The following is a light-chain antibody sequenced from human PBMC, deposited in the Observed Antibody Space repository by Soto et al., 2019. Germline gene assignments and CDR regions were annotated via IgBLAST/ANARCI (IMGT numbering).Light chain of an antibody. CDR2: WAS. CDR3: QQHYTTPLT. V-gene: IGKV4-1*01. J-gene: IGKJ4*02. CDR1: QSVLYSPTNNNY. Sequence: DIVMTQSPDSLAVSLGERATINCKSSQSVLYSPTNNNYLAWYQQKPGQPPKLLIYWASTRESGVPDRFSGRGSGTDFHLPVSTLQAEDVAVCYCQQHYTTPLTFGGGTKVAIK.